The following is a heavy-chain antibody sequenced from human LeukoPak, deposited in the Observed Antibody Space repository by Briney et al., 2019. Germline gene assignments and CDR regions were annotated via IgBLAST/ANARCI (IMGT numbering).Heavy chain of an antibody. CDR3: ARVSSWFDYYYYMDV. Sequence: GGSLRLSCTASGFTFNSHAMAWVRQAPGKGLEWVSAISGSGGRTYDADSVKGRFTISRDNSKNTLYLQMNSLRAEDTAVYYCARVSSWFDYYYYMDVWGKGTTVTISS. J-gene: IGHJ6*03. CDR2: ISGSGGRT. CDR1: GFTFNSHA. D-gene: IGHD6-13*01. V-gene: IGHV3-23*01.